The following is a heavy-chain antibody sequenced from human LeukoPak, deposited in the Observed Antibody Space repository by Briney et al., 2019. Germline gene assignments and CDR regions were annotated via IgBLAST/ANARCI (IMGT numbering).Heavy chain of an antibody. CDR3: ARGQSQFDY. CDR2: MNPNSGNA. V-gene: IGHV1-8*01. J-gene: IGHJ4*02. CDR1: GYTFTSYD. Sequence: GASVKVSCKASGYTFTSYDINWVRQATGQGLEWMGWMNPNSGNAVYAQKFQGRVTMTRNTSITKAYMELTSLRSEDTAMYYCARGQSQFDYWGQGTLVTVSS.